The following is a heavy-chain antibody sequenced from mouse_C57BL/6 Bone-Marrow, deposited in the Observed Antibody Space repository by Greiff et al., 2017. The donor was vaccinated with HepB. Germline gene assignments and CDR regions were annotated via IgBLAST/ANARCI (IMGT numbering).Heavy chain of an antibody. CDR2: ISTGGGST. CDR1: GFTFSDYY. Sequence: EVKLVESGGGLVQPGGSLKLSCAASGFTFSDYYMYWVRQTPEKRLEWVAYISTGGGSTYYTDTVKCRFTISRDNAKNTPYMQMSRRKSEDTAMYVCAREGYYTVPYAMDYWGQGTSVTVSS. V-gene: IGHV5-12*01. CDR3: AREGYYTVPYAMDY. J-gene: IGHJ4*01. D-gene: IGHD2-3*01.